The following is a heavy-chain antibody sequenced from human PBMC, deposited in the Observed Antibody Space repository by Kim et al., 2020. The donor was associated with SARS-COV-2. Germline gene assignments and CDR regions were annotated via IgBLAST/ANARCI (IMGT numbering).Heavy chain of an antibody. Sequence: GGSLRLSCAASGFTFSIYSMYWVRQAPGKGLEWVAYISHDGSREHYADSVKGRFTFSRDNSKNTLYLQMSSLRLEDTAVYYCSRETSGSGSAFDIWGQGT. V-gene: IGHV3-30*04. CDR1: GFTFSIYS. D-gene: IGHD1-1*01. J-gene: IGHJ3*02. CDR2: ISHDGSRE. CDR3: SRETSGSGSAFDI.